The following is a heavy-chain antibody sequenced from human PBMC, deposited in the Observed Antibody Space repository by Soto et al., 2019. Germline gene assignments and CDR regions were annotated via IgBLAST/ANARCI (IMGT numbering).Heavy chain of an antibody. D-gene: IGHD3-10*01. Sequence: SETLSLTFTVSGDSVSSGGAYWSCIRQHPGKGLEWIGYIYYSGSASYTPSLKSRLTISLDTSQNQVSLSLSSVTAANTAVYYCARLKSRYYKIIPCSIDFRGRRLLVTVSS. J-gene: IGHJ4*02. CDR3: ARLKSRYYKIIPCSIDF. CDR2: IYYSGSA. CDR1: GDSVSSGGAY. V-gene: IGHV4-31*03.